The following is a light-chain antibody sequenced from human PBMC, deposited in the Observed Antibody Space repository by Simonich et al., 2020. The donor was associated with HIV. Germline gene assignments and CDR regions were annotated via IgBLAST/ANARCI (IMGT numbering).Light chain of an antibody. Sequence: QSALTQPRSVSGSPGQSVTISCTGNSSDVGGYNYVSWYQHHPGKAPKLLIDDVKKRPAGVPDRFSGSKSGNTASLTISGRQAEDETNYYCCSYAGTYTYVFGTGTKVTVL. V-gene: IGLV2-11*01. J-gene: IGLJ1*01. CDR1: SSDVGGYNY. CDR3: CSYAGTYTYV. CDR2: DVK.